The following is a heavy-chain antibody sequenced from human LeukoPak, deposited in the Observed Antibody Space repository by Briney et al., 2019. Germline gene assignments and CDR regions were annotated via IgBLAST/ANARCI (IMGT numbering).Heavy chain of an antibody. D-gene: IGHD4/OR15-4a*01. CDR3: ARVRSANSRVYYFDY. J-gene: IGHJ4*02. CDR2: ISYDGSNI. CDR1: GFTFSSYA. V-gene: IGHV3-30-3*01. Sequence: VRSLRLSCAASGFTFSSYAMHWVRQAPGKGLEWVAIISYDGSNIFQAEAVKGRFTISRDNSKNRLYLQMNSLSAEATAVYYCARVRSANSRVYYFDYWGLGTLVTVSS.